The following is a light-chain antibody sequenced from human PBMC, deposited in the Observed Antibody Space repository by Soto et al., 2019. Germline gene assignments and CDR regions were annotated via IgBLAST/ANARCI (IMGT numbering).Light chain of an antibody. CDR3: SSFTTSSTYV. CDR1: TSDVGAYDF. J-gene: IGLJ1*01. Sequence: QSVLTQPASVSGSPGQSITISCTGTTSDVGAYDFVSWYQQHPGKVPKLVIYEVTNRPSGVSNRFSASKSGNTASLTISGLQAEDEADYYCSSFTTSSTYVFGAGTKLTVL. CDR2: EVT. V-gene: IGLV2-14*01.